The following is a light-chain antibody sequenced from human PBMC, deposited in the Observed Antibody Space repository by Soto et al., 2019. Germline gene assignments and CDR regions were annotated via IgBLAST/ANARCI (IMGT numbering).Light chain of an antibody. CDR3: HQRSTWPFT. J-gene: IGKJ3*01. CDR2: DAS. V-gene: IGKV3-11*01. Sequence: EIVLTQSPATLSLSPGERATLSCRASQSISSYLAWYQQKPDQAPRLLIYDASNRATGIPARFSGSGSGTDFTLTISSLEPEDFAVYYCHQRSTWPFTFGPGTKVD. CDR1: QSISSY.